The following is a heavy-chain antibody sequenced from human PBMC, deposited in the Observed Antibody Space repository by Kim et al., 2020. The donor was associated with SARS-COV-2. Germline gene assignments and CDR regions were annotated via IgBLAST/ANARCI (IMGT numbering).Heavy chain of an antibody. CDR3: ARVEVEMATVDY. D-gene: IGHD5-12*01. Sequence: SETLSLTCTVSGGSISSGGYYWSWIRQHPGKGLEWIGYIYYSGSTYYNPSLKSRVTISVDTSKNQFSLKLSSVTAADTAVYYCARVEVEMATVDYWGQGTLVTVSS. J-gene: IGHJ4*02. V-gene: IGHV4-31*03. CDR1: GGSISSGGYY. CDR2: IYYSGST.